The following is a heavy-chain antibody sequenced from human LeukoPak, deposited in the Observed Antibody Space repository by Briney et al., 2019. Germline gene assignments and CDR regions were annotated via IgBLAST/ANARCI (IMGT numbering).Heavy chain of an antibody. V-gene: IGHV4-61*08. CDR2: IYYSGST. Sequence: SQTLSLTCAVSGDSISSGGYAWSWIRQPPGKGLEWIGYIYYSGSTNYNPSLKSRVTISVDTSKNQFSLKLSSVTAADTAVYYCARAYYDFWSGYSGIFDYWGQGTLVTVSS. J-gene: IGHJ4*02. D-gene: IGHD3-3*01. CDR3: ARAYYDFWSGYSGIFDY. CDR1: GDSISSGGYA.